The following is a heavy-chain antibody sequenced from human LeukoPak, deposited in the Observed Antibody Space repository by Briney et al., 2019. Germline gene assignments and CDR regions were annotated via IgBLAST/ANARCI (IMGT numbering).Heavy chain of an antibody. CDR2: IYYSGST. V-gene: IGHV4-59*12. CDR1: GGSISSYY. Sequence: SETLSLTCTVSGGSISSYYWSWIRQPPGKGLEWIGYIYYSGSTNYNPSLKSRVTISVDTSKNQFSLKLSSVTAADTAVYYCARGRERITIFGVVTNWFDPWGQGTLVTVSS. D-gene: IGHD3-3*01. CDR3: ARGRERITIFGVVTNWFDP. J-gene: IGHJ5*02.